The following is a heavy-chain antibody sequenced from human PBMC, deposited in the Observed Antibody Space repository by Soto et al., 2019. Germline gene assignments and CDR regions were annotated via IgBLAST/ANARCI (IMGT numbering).Heavy chain of an antibody. D-gene: IGHD1-1*01. V-gene: IGHV5-10-1*01. CDR3: ASQIDGCGTSLYCHYCCVP. Sequence: KVSRNGAGEKCVDYWGSWVRQKQGKGLEWMGRIDPSDSQTYYSPSFRGHVTISATKSITTVFLPWSSLRASDTAMYYCASQIDGCGTSLYCHYCCVPWGQRTPVTDSS. CDR1: GEKCVDYW. J-gene: IGHJ1*01. CDR2: IDPSDSQT.